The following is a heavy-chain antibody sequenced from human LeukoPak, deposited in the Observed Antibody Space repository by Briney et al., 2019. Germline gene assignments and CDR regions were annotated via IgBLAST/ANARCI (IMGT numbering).Heavy chain of an antibody. D-gene: IGHD1-26*01. CDR1: GFTFSSYW. CDR3: ARVPKWELLDAFDI. CDR2: INSDGSST. Sequence: GGSLRLSCAASGFTFSSYWMHWVRQAPGKGLVWVSRINSDGSSTSYADSVKGRFTVSRDNAKNTLYLQMNSLRAEDTAVYYCARVPKWELLDAFDIWGQGTMDTVSS. V-gene: IGHV3-74*01. J-gene: IGHJ3*02.